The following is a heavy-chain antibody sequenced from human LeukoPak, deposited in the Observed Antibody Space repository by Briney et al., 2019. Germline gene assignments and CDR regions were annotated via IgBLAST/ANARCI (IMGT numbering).Heavy chain of an antibody. D-gene: IGHD3-22*01. Sequence: PSETLSLTCTVSGGSISSHYWSWIRQPPGKGLEWIGYIYYSGSTNYNPSLKSRVTISVDTSKNQFSLKLSSVTAADTAVYYCAREGLEGGYFDRWGQGTLVTVSS. CDR1: GGSISSHY. CDR3: AREGLEGGYFDR. CDR2: IYYSGST. V-gene: IGHV4-59*11. J-gene: IGHJ4*02.